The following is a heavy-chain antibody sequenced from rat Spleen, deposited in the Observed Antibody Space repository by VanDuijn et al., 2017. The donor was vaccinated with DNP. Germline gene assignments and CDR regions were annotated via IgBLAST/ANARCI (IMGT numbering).Heavy chain of an antibody. CDR1: GYSITSCCR. Sequence: VQLQESGPGLVEPSQSLSLTCSVTGYSITSCCRWNWIRKFPGNKLEWMGYINSAGSTNYNPSLKSRISITRDTSKNQFFLQVNSVTTEDTATYYCARWPGYNPPYAMDAWGQGTSVTVSS. J-gene: IGHJ4*01. CDR2: INSAGST. CDR3: ARWPGYNPPYAMDA. V-gene: IGHV3-3*01. D-gene: IGHD1-4*01.